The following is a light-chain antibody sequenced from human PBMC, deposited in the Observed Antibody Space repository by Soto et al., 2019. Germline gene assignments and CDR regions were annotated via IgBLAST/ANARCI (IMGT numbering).Light chain of an antibody. Sequence: DIQMTQSPSTLSASVGDRVTITCRASEGISSWLAWYQQKPGKAPKLLIYDASTLEAGVPSRFSGSGSGIEFTLTISSLQPDDFATYYCQQYNTYWTFGQGTKVEIK. CDR3: QQYNTYWT. J-gene: IGKJ1*01. CDR2: DAS. V-gene: IGKV1-5*01. CDR1: EGISSW.